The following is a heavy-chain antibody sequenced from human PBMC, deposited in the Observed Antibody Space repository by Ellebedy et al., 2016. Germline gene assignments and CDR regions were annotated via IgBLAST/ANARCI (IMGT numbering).Heavy chain of an antibody. CDR2: IKQDGSEK. J-gene: IGHJ6*02. CDR1: GFTFSSYW. Sequence: GESLKISXAASGFTFSSYWMSWVRQAPGKGLEWVANIKQDGSEKYYVDSVKGRFTISRDNAKNSLYLQMNSLRAEDTAVYYCARELHGLDVWGQGTTVTVSS. CDR3: ARELHGLDV. V-gene: IGHV3-7*04.